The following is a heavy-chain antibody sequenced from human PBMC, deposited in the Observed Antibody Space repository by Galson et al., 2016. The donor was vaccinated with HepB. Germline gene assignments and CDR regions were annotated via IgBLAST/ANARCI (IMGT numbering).Heavy chain of an antibody. D-gene: IGHD6-19*01. CDR1: GFTLNSFA. CDR3: ARAFRYGTGWYGRNDC. Sequence: SLRLSCAASGFTLNSFAMSWVRQAPRKGLEWVSAINGGSAHYADSVQGRFTISRDTSKNTLYLEMNSLRAEDTAIYYCARAFRYGTGWYGRNDCWGQGTLVTVSS. J-gene: IGHJ4*02. CDR2: INGGSA. V-gene: IGHV3-23*01.